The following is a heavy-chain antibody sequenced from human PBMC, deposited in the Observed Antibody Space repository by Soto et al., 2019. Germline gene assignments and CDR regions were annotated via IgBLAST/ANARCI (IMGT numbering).Heavy chain of an antibody. D-gene: IGHD1-1*01. J-gene: IGHJ6*02. V-gene: IGHV5-51*01. CDR3: ARHGMQGSYYYGMDV. CDR2: IYPADSDT. CDR1: GYSFTNYW. Sequence: GESLKISCKGSGYSFTNYWIGWVRQMPGKGLEWMGIIYPADSDTRYYPSFQGQVTISADESISTAYLQWSSLKASDTAMYYCARHGMQGSYYYGMDVWGQGTTVTVSS.